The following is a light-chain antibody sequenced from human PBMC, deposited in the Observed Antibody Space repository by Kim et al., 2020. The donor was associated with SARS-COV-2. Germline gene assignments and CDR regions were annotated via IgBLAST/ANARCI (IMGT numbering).Light chain of an antibody. Sequence: SSELTQDPTMSVALGQTVRITCQGDSLRNYYASWYQQKPGQAPVVVMYGRNDRPSGIPDRFSGSRTGNTASLTITGAQAEDEADYYCNSRDSSSNHRIFGGGTQLTVL. CDR2: GRN. CDR3: NSRDSSSNHRI. CDR1: SLRNYY. J-gene: IGLJ2*01. V-gene: IGLV3-19*01.